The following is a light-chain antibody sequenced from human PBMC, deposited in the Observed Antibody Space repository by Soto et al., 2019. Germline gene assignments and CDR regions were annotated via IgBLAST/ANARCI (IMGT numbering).Light chain of an antibody. J-gene: IGKJ2*01. CDR1: QSVSSN. CDR2: AAS. Sequence: TQSPATLSVSPGERATLSCRASQSVSSNLAWYQQKPGKAPKLLIYAASTLQSGVPSRFSGSGSGTEFTLTISSLQPEDFATYYCQQLNSYPPTFGQGTKLEIK. CDR3: QQLNSYPPT. V-gene: IGKV1-9*01.